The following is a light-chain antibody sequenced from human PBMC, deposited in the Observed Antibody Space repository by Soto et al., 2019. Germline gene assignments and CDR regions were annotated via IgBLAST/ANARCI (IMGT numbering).Light chain of an antibody. J-gene: IGLJ1*01. CDR1: SSDVGGYNY. V-gene: IGLV2-11*01. Sequence: QSALTQRRSVSGSPGQSVTISCTGTSSDVGGYNYVSWYQQHPGKAPKLMIYDVSKRPSGVPDRFSGSKSGNTASLTISGLQVEAEAEHRSCAYEGIDPYVSGSGSKVTVL. CDR2: DVS. CDR3: CAYEGIDPYV.